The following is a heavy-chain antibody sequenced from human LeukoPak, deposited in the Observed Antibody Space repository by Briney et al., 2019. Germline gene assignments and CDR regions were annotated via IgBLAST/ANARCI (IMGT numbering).Heavy chain of an antibody. CDR1: GFTFSSYA. D-gene: IGHD6-13*01. J-gene: IGHJ6*03. CDR2: ISGSGGST. Sequence: GGSLRLSCAASGFTFSSYAMSWVRQAPGKGLEWVSAISGSGGSTYYADSVKGRFTISRDNSKNTLYLQMNSLRAEDTAVYYCARGYSSSWKYYYMDVWGKGTTVTISS. CDR3: ARGYSSSWKYYYMDV. V-gene: IGHV3-23*01.